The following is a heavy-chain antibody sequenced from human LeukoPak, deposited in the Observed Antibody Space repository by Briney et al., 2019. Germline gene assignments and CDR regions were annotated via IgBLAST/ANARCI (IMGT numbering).Heavy chain of an antibody. CDR3: ARDELYGDYGY. J-gene: IGHJ4*02. D-gene: IGHD4-17*01. V-gene: IGHV1-3*01. CDR1: GYTFTSYA. Sequence: ASVKVSCKASGYTFTSYAMHWVRQAPRQRLEWMGWINAGNGNTKYSQKFQGRVTITRDTSASTAYMELSSLRSEDTAVYYCARDELYGDYGYWGQGTLVTVSS. CDR2: INAGNGNT.